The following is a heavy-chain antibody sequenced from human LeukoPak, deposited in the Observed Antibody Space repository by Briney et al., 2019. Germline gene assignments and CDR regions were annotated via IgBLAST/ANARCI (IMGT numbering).Heavy chain of an antibody. Sequence: GGSLRLSCAASGLTFSGFWMTWVRQAPGRGLEWVANIKEDGSEINYVDSVKGRFTISRDNAKNSLFLQMNSLRVEDTAVYYCARDRGYSSFDYWGQGTLVTVSS. J-gene: IGHJ4*02. V-gene: IGHV3-7*01. CDR1: GLTFSGFW. D-gene: IGHD4-23*01. CDR2: IKEDGSEI. CDR3: ARDRGYSSFDY.